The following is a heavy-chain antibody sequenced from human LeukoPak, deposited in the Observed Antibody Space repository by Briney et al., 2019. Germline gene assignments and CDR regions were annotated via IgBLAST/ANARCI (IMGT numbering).Heavy chain of an antibody. V-gene: IGHV4-34*01. D-gene: IGHD6-19*01. CDR2: INHSGST. CDR1: GGSFSGYY. CDR3: ARHRRRGSGWYGLNWFDP. Sequence: PSETLSLTCAVYGGSFSGYYWSWIRQPPGKGLEWIGEINHSGSTNYNPSLKSRVTISVDTSKNQFSLKLSSVTAADTAVYYCARHRRRGSGWYGLNWFDPWGQGTLVTVSS. J-gene: IGHJ5*02.